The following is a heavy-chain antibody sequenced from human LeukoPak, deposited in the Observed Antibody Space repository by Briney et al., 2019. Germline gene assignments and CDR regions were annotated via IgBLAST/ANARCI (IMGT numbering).Heavy chain of an antibody. Sequence: SETLSLTCTVSGYSISSGYYWGWIRQPPGKGLEWIGSIYHSGSTYYNPSRKSRVTISVDTSKNHFSLKLTSVTAAHTAVYYCARGGSTSDWFDPGGQGTLVSVPS. V-gene: IGHV4-38-2*02. CDR2: IYHSGST. D-gene: IGHD2-2*01. J-gene: IGHJ5*02. CDR1: GYSISSGYY. CDR3: ARGGSTSDWFDP.